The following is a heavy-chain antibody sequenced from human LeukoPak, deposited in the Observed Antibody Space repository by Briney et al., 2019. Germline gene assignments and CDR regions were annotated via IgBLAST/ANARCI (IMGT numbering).Heavy chain of an antibody. D-gene: IGHD2-15*01. CDR2: IYYSGST. CDR3: ARGGGTAGDYYYGMDV. J-gene: IGHJ6*02. Sequence: SETLSLTCTVSGGSVSSGSYYWSWIRQPPGKGLEWIGYIYYSGSTNYNPSLKSRVTISVDTSKNQFSLKLSSVTAADTAVYYCARGGGTAGDYYYGMDVWGQGTTVTVSS. V-gene: IGHV4-61*01. CDR1: GGSVSSGSYY.